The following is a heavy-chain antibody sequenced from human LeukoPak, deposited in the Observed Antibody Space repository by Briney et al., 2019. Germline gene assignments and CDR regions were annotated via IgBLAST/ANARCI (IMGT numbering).Heavy chain of an antibody. CDR1: GGSISSYY. CDR2: IYYSGST. D-gene: IGHD3-10*01. CDR3: ARAPGGDYGMDX. V-gene: IGHV4-59*01. Sequence: SETLSLTCTVSGGSISSYYWSWIRQPPGKGLEWIGYIYYSGSTNYNPSLKSRVTISVDTSKNQFSLNLTSVTAADTAVYYCARAPGGDYGMDXXXXGTTVTXFS. J-gene: IGHJ6*01.